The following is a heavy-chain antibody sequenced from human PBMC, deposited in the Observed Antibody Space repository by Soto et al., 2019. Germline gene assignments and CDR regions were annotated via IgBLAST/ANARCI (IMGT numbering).Heavy chain of an antibody. J-gene: IGHJ4*02. CDR3: AKDTTAQWKVVIIRY. CDR2: ISGSGGST. V-gene: IGHV3-23*01. CDR1: GFTFGGYA. Sequence: GGSLRLSCGASGFTFGGYAGSWVRQAPGKGLEWVSAISGSGGSTYYADSVKGRFTISRDNSKNTLYLQMNSLRAEDTAVYYCAKDTTAQWKVVIIRYWGQGTLVTVSS. D-gene: IGHD3-3*01.